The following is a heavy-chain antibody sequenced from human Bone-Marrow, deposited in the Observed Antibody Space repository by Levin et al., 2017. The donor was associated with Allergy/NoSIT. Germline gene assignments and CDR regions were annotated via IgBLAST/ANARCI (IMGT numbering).Heavy chain of an antibody. CDR3: ARQPHCSGGGCYFVTYYLDY. V-gene: IGHV5-51*01. CDR2: IFPGDSDT. CDR1: GYSFTNYW. J-gene: IGHJ4*02. D-gene: IGHD2-15*01. Sequence: GGSLRLSCKGSGYSFTNYWIGWVRQMPGKGLEWMGIIFPGDSDTTYSPSFQGQVTISADKSINTAYMQWNSLKASDTAMYYCARQPHCSGGGCYFVTYYLDYWGQGTLVTVSS.